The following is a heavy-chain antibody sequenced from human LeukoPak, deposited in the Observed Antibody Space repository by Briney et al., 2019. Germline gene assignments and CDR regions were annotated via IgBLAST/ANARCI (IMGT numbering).Heavy chain of an antibody. V-gene: IGHV3-30*18. Sequence: GRSLRLSCAASGFTFSSYGMHWVRQGLGKGLEWVAVILYDGSNKYYADSLKGRFTISRDNSKNTLYLQMNSLRAEDTAVYYCAKDRHCSGGSCYPGPYYYGMDVWGQGTTVTVSS. D-gene: IGHD2-15*01. J-gene: IGHJ6*02. CDR1: GFTFSSYG. CDR3: AKDRHCSGGSCYPGPYYYGMDV. CDR2: ILYDGSNK.